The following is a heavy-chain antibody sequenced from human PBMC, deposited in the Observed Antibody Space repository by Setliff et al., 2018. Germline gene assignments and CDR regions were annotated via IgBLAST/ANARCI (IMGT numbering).Heavy chain of an antibody. J-gene: IGHJ4*02. CDR1: GYTFTTYD. Sequence: ASVKVSCKASGYTFTTYDIIWVRQAPGQGLEWMGWINPNSGGTNYAQKFQGRVTMTRDTSISTVYMELSRLRSDDTAVYYCARVPSNWGIDYWGQGTLVTVS. D-gene: IGHD7-27*01. V-gene: IGHV1-2*02. CDR2: INPNSGGT. CDR3: ARVPSNWGIDY.